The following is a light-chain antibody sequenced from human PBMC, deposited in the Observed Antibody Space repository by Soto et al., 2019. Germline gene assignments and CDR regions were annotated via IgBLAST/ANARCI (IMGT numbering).Light chain of an antibody. J-gene: IGLJ1*01. CDR1: SSVVGSYNL. Sequence: QSALTQPASVSGSSGQSITISCTGTSSVVGSYNLVSWYQQHPGKAPKLMIYEGTKRPSGVSDRFSGSRSGNTASLTISGLQAEDEADYYCCSYASSSTYVFGTGTKVTVL. CDR3: CSYASSSTYV. V-gene: IGLV2-23*01. CDR2: EGT.